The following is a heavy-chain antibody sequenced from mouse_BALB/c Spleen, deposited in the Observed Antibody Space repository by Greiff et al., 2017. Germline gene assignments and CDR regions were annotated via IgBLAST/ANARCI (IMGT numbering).Heavy chain of an antibody. CDR1: GFTFSSFG. V-gene: IGHV5-17*02. CDR3: ARSGYDYGGYAMDY. CDR2: ISSGSSTI. D-gene: IGHD2-4*01. Sequence: DVKLQESGGGLVQPGGSRKLSCAASGFTFSSFGMHWVRQAPEKGLEWVAYISSGSSTIYYADTVKGRFTISRDNPKNTLFLQMTSLRSEDTAMYYCARSGYDYGGYAMDYWGQGTSVTVSS. J-gene: IGHJ4*01.